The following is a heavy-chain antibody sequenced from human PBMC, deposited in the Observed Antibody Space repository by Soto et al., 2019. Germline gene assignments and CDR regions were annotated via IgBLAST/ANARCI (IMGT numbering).Heavy chain of an antibody. J-gene: IGHJ5*02. CDR1: CGSISSDNYY. V-gene: IGHV4-31*03. Sequence: QLQLQESGPGLVKPSQTLSLTCTVSCGSISSDNYYWSWIRQHPGKGLEWIGYILYSGSTYYNPCLKSRISISVDTSKNQCSLELSSVTAADTAIYYCARVSDCRGGCFSNWFDPWGQGTLVTVSS. CDR2: ILYSGST. CDR3: ARVSDCRGGCFSNWFDP. D-gene: IGHD2-15*01.